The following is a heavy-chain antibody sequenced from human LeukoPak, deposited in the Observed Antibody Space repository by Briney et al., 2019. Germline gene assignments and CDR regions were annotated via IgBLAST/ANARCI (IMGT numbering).Heavy chain of an antibody. Sequence: GGSLRLSCAVSAFTFSSYWMNWVRQAPGKGLEWVANIKQDGSEKNYVDSVKGRFTISRDNAKSSLFLQMNDLRAEDTAVYYCAKGGRGNGEVYWGQGTLVTVSS. CDR2: IKQDGSEK. CDR3: AKGGRGNGEVY. J-gene: IGHJ4*02. V-gene: IGHV3-7*01. D-gene: IGHD2-8*01. CDR1: AFTFSSYW.